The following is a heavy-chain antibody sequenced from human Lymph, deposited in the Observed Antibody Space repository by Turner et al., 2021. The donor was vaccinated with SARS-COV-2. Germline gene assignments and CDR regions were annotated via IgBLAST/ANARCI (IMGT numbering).Heavy chain of an antibody. J-gene: IGHJ2*01. D-gene: IGHD3-22*01. V-gene: IGHV3-48*03. CDR1: GFTFRGYE. Sequence: EVQLVESGGGLVQPGGSLRISCAASGFTFRGYEMNWVRQAPGKGLECVSHISSSGGTIYYADSVKGRFTISRDNAKNSLYLQMNSLRAEDTAVYYCARDQYYDSSGYYFFRASYFDLWGRGTLVTVSS. CDR3: ARDQYYDSSGYYFFRASYFDL. CDR2: ISSSGGTI.